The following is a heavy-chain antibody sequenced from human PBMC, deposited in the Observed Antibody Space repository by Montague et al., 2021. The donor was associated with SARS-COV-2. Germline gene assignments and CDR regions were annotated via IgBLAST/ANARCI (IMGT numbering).Heavy chain of an antibody. V-gene: IGHV4-39*07. J-gene: IGHJ4*02. CDR1: GGSISSTSYY. CDR2: IYHSGSA. D-gene: IGHD1-26*01. CDR3: ARVPDSGTYGSGDS. Sequence: SETLSLTCTVSGGSISSTSYYWGWVRQPPGKGLEWIGSIYHSGSAYFNPSLKSRVTISIDTSKNQFSLKVNSVTAADTAVYYCARVPDSGTYGSGDSWGQGTLVTVSS.